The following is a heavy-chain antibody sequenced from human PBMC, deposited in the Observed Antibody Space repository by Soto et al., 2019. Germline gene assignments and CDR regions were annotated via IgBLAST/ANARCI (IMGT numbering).Heavy chain of an antibody. J-gene: IGHJ6*02. D-gene: IGHD2-21*01. CDR3: VQSRCGGDCLQSYSSHSYYGLDV. V-gene: IGHV2-5*02. CDR1: GFSLSTTGVG. CDR2: IYWDDDK. Sequence: QITLKESGPTLVKPTQTLTLTCTFSGFSLSTTGVGVGWIRQPPGKALEWLALIYWDDDKRYSPSLKSRLTITKHNSKNQVVLTMTYMDPVDTATYYCVQSRCGGDCLQSYSSHSYYGLDVWGQGTTVTVSS.